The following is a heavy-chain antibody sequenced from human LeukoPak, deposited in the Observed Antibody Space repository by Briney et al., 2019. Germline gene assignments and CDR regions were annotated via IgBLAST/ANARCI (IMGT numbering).Heavy chain of an antibody. CDR2: INREGNDT. CDR1: GFTFNSHW. CDR3: VREAFQFGQYYFDY. V-gene: IGHV3-74*01. J-gene: IGHJ4*02. D-gene: IGHD3-10*01. Sequence: PGGSLRLSCGASGFTFNSHWMHWVRQAPGKGLVRVSRINREGNDTIYADSVKGRFTISRDNAKNTLYLQMTSLRAEDTALYYCVREAFQFGQYYFDYWGQGTPVTVSS.